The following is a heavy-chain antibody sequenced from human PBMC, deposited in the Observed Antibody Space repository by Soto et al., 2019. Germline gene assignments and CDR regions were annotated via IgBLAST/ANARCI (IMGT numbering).Heavy chain of an antibody. V-gene: IGHV1-69*05. CDR2: IIPIFGTA. CDR1: GGTFSSYA. D-gene: IGHD5-12*01. Sequence: ASVKVSCKASGGTFSSYAISWVRQAPGQGLEWMGGIIPIFGTANYAQKFQGRVTITRDTSASTAYMELSSLRSEDTAVYSCARDWPPALYSGYYGMDVWG. CDR3: ARDWPPALYSGYYGMDV. J-gene: IGHJ6*02.